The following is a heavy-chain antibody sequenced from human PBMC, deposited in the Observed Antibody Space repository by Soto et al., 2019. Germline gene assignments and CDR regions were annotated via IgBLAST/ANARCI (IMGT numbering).Heavy chain of an antibody. CDR2: ISSSGSTI. V-gene: IGHV3-48*03. D-gene: IGHD6-13*01. CDR1: GFTFSSYE. J-gene: IGHJ4*02. CDR3: ARDKYSSPDY. Sequence: PGGSLRLSCTASGFTFSSYEMNWVRQAPGKGLEWVSYISSSGSTIYYADSVKGRFTISRDNAKNSLYLQMNSLSAEDTAVYYCARDKYSSPDYWGPGTLVTVSS.